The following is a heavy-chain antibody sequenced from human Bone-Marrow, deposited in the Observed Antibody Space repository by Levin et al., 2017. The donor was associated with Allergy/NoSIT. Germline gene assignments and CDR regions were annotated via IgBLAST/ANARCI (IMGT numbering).Heavy chain of an antibody. J-gene: IGHJ4*02. V-gene: IGHV3-23*01. CDR1: GFAFNNFA. D-gene: IGHD3-9*01. CDR2: ISGSGDKT. CDR3: AKDRILPGFYFFDY. Sequence: GGSLRLSCTASGFAFNNFAMNWVRQAPGKGLEWVSGISGSGDKTDYADSVKGRFTVSRDNSKNTLFLQIHSLRAEDTATYYCAKDRILPGFYFFDYWGQGTLVTGSS.